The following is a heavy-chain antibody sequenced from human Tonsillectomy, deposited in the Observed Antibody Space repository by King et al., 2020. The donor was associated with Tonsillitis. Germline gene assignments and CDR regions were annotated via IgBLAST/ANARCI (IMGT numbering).Heavy chain of an antibody. J-gene: IGHJ6*02. CDR2: IYYSGST. CDR3: ARLEIEMYCSGGSCYYYYYGMDV. D-gene: IGHD2-15*01. CDR1: GGSISSYY. V-gene: IGHV4-59*08. Sequence: LQLQESGPGLVKSSETLSLTCTVSGGSISSYYWSWIRQPPGKGLEWMGYIYYSGSTNYNPSLKSRVTISVDTSKNQFSLKVSSVTAADTAVYYCARLEIEMYCSGGSCYYYYYGMDVWGQGTTVTVSS.